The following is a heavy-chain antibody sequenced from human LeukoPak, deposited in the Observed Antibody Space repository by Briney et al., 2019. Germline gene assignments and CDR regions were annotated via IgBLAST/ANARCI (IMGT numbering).Heavy chain of an antibody. J-gene: IGHJ6*03. CDR2: IYPGDSDT. CDR1: GYSFTSYW. V-gene: IGHV5-51*01. CDR3: ARYPLDYYYYMDV. Sequence: HGESLKISCKGSGYSFTSYWIGWVRQMPGKGLEWMGIIYPGDSDTRYSPSFQGQVTISADKSISTAYLQWSSLKASDTAMYYCARYPLDYYYYMDVWGKGTTVTVSS.